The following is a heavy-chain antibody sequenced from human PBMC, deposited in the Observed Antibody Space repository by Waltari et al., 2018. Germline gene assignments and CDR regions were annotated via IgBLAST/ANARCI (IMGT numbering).Heavy chain of an antibody. J-gene: IGHJ4*02. CDR2: IYYSATP. Sequence: QLQLQESGPGLVKPSETLSLTCTVSGGSISSNSYYWGWIRQPPGKGLDWIGSIYYSATPSSNPSLKSRVTISVDMSENQFSLKLSSVTAADTAVYYCARLPTYYSGSGSYYPGYFDYWGQGTLVTVSS. CDR1: GGSISSNSYY. V-gene: IGHV4-39*01. D-gene: IGHD3-10*01. CDR3: ARLPTYYSGSGSYYPGYFDY.